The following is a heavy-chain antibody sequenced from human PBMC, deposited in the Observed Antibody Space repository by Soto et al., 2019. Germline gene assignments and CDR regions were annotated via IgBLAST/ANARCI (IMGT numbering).Heavy chain of an antibody. V-gene: IGHV4-34*12. Sequence: SETLSLTCAVYGGSFSGYSWSWIRQPPGKGLEWIGEIIHSGSINYNPSLKSRVTISEDTAKNQFSLKLSSVTAADTAVYFCARNGRDGMDFWGQGTTVTVSS. J-gene: IGHJ6*02. CDR3: ARNGRDGMDF. CDR2: IIHSGSI. CDR1: GGSFSGYS.